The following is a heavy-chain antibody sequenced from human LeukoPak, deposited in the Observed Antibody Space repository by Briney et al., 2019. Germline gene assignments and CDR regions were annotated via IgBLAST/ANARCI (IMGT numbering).Heavy chain of an antibody. CDR1: GGSSSSSNW. CDR2: IYHSGST. Sequence: SGTLSLTCAVSGGSSSSSNWWSWVRQPPGKGLEWIGEIYHSGSTNYNPSLKSRVTISVDKTKNQFSLKLSSVTAADTAVYYCARLYDYGDYFDYWGQGTLVTVSS. CDR3: ARLYDYGDYFDY. J-gene: IGHJ4*02. V-gene: IGHV4-4*02. D-gene: IGHD4-17*01.